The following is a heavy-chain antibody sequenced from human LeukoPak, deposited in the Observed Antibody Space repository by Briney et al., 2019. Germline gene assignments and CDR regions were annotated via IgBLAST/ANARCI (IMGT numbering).Heavy chain of an antibody. CDR2: IYYSGST. Sequence: PSETLSLTCTVSGGSISSSSYYWGWIRQPPGKGLEWIGSIYYSGSTYYNPSLKSRVTISVDTSKNQCSLKLSSVTAADTAVYYCARDHSSSTSGFDYWGQGTLVTVSS. CDR3: ARDHSSSTSGFDY. V-gene: IGHV4-39*07. D-gene: IGHD6-6*01. CDR1: GGSISSSSYY. J-gene: IGHJ4*02.